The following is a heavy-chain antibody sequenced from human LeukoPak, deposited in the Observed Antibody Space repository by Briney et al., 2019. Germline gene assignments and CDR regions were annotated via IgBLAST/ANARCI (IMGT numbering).Heavy chain of an antibody. Sequence: ASVKVSCKASGGTFSSYTISWVRQAPGQGLEWMGWISARNGNTNYAQRVQGRVTMTTDTSTSTAYMELRSLRSDDTAVYFCARDGGYDFHYFDYWGQGTLVTVSS. CDR3: ARDGGYDFHYFDY. V-gene: IGHV1-18*01. CDR1: GGTFSSYT. D-gene: IGHD5-12*01. CDR2: ISARNGNT. J-gene: IGHJ4*02.